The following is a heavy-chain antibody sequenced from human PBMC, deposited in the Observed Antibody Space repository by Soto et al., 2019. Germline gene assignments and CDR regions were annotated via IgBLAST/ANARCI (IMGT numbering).Heavy chain of an antibody. J-gene: IGHJ5*02. CDR1: GYTLTELS. CDR3: ATIIVVVPDNWFDP. V-gene: IGHV1-24*01. CDR2: FDPEDGET. Sequence: ASEKVSCKVSGYTLTELSMHWVRQAPGKGLEWMGGFDPEDGETIYAQKFQGRVTMTEDTSTDTAYMELSSLRSEDTAVYYCATIIVVVPDNWFDPWGQGTLVTVSS. D-gene: IGHD2-2*01.